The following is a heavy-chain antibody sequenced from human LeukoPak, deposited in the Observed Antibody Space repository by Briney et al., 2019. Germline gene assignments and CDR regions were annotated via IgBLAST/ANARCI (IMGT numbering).Heavy chain of an antibody. J-gene: IGHJ4*02. Sequence: KTSETLSLTCAVYGGSFSGYYWSWIRQPPGKGLEWIGKINHYGSTNYNPSLKSRVTISVDTSKSQFSLKLSSVTAADTAVYYCARGNYYYDSSGHQNYFDYWGQGTLVTVSS. D-gene: IGHD3-22*01. CDR2: INHYGST. CDR3: ARGNYYYDSSGHQNYFDY. V-gene: IGHV4-34*01. CDR1: GGSFSGYY.